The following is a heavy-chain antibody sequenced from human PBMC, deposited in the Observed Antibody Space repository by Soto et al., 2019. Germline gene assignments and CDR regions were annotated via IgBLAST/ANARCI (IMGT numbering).Heavy chain of an antibody. J-gene: IGHJ4*02. D-gene: IGHD1-26*01. CDR2: ISSDDGSVK. V-gene: IGHV3-30*18. CDR1: GLMFSRAG. CDR3: AKDKGRRYFDY. Sequence: QVQLVESGGGVVQPGRSLSLSCAASGLMFSRAGMHWVRQAPGKGLEWIALISSDDGSVKFYADSVNGRFTISRDNSKNTLFVQMDSLRAEDTAVYYCAKDKGRRYFDYWGQGALVTVSS.